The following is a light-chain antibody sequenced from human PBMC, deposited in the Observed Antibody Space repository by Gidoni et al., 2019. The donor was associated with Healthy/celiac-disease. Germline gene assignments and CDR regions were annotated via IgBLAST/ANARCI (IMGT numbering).Light chain of an antibody. CDR1: QSVRSN. J-gene: IGKJ4*01. CDR2: CAS. CDR3: QQYNNWPPLT. Sequence: EIVMTQSPATLSVSPGERATLSCRARQSVRSNLSWYPQKPGQAPWLLIYCASTKATGIPARLSGSGSGTEFTLTISSLQSEDFAVYYCQQYNNWPPLTFXGXTEVEIK. V-gene: IGKV3-15*01.